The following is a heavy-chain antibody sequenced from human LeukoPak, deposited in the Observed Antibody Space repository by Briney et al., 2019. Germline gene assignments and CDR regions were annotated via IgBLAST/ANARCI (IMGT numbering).Heavy chain of an antibody. CDR2: ISGSGGGT. Sequence: GGSLRLSCAASGFTFSSYAMSWVRQAPGKGLEWLSTISGSGGGTYYADSVKGRFTISRDKSKNTLYLQMNSLRAEDTAVYYCAKEGSEATMGFDYWGQGTLVTVSS. D-gene: IGHD5-12*01. CDR1: GFTFSSYA. CDR3: AKEGSEATMGFDY. V-gene: IGHV3-23*01. J-gene: IGHJ4*02.